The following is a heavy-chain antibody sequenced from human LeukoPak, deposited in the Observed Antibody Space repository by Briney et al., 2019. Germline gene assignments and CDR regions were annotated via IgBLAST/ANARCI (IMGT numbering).Heavy chain of an antibody. V-gene: IGHV1-69*13. CDR3: ARENYDSSYYYFDY. CDR2: IIPIFGTA. J-gene: IGHJ4*02. CDR1: GGTFSSYA. Sequence: SVKVSCKASGGTFSSYAISWVRQAPGQGLEWMGGIIPIFGTANYAQKFQGRVTITADESTSTAYMELSSLRSEDTAVYYCARENYDSSYYYFDYWGQGTLVTVSS. D-gene: IGHD3-22*01.